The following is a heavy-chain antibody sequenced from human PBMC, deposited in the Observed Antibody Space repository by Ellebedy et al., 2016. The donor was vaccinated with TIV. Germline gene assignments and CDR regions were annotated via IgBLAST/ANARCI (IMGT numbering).Heavy chain of an antibody. CDR3: AKAGPLGHLGSSDY. CDR2: IRFDGSHY. D-gene: IGHD6-19*01. J-gene: IGHJ4*02. V-gene: IGHV3-30*02. Sequence: GESLKISCAASGFFFSNYDMHWVRQAPGKGLEWVAYIRFDGSHYFYTDSVKGRFTISRVNSKNTLSLQMNSLSLEDTAVYYCAKAGPLGHLGSSDYWGQGTLVAVSS. CDR1: GFFFSNYD.